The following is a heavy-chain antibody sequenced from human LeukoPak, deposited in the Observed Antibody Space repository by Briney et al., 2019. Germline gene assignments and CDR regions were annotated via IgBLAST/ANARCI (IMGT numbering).Heavy chain of an antibody. Sequence: PGGTLRLSCAASGFTFSSYAMSWVRQAPGKGLEWVSAISGSGGSTYYADSVKGRFTISRDNSKNTLYLQMNSLRAEDTAVYYCAAHRSSSWSYYYYMDVWGKGTTVTVSS. CDR1: GFTFSSYA. CDR2: ISGSGGST. J-gene: IGHJ6*03. CDR3: AAHRSSSWSYYYYMDV. V-gene: IGHV3-23*01. D-gene: IGHD6-13*01.